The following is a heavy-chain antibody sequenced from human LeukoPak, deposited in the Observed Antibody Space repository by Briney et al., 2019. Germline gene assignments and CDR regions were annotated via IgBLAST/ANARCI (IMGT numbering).Heavy chain of an antibody. J-gene: IGHJ6*03. CDR1: GGSISSGGYY. V-gene: IGHV4-30-2*01. D-gene: IGHD2-15*01. CDR2: IYHSGST. Sequence: PSETLSLTCTVSGGSISSGGYYWSWIRQPPGKGLEWIGYIYHSGSTYYNPSLKSRVTISVDRSKNQFSLKLSSVTAADTAVYYCARAIEDIATYQYYYTDVWGKGTTVIVSS. CDR3: ARAIEDIATYQYYYTDV.